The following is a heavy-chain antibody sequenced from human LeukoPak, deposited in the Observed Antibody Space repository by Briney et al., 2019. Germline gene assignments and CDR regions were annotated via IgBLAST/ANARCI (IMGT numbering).Heavy chain of an antibody. CDR1: GYTFTSYG. J-gene: IGHJ4*02. Sequence: GASVKVSCKASGYTFTSYGISWVRQAPGQGLEWMGWISAYNGNTNYAQKLQGRVTMTTDTSTSTAYMELRSLRSDDTAVYYCARVFDYYGSGSYYKIPQYYFDYWGQGTLVTVSS. CDR3: ARVFDYYGSGSYYKIPQYYFDY. CDR2: ISAYNGNT. V-gene: IGHV1-18*01. D-gene: IGHD3-10*01.